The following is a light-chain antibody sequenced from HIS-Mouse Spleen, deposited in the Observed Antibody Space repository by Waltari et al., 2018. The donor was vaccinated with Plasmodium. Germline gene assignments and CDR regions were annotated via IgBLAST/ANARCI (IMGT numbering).Light chain of an antibody. CDR2: EVS. CDR3: SSYAGSNNLV. Sequence: QSALTQPPFASGSPGQSVTISCTGTSSDVGGYHYVSWYQQHPGKAPKLMIYEVSKRPSGVPDRFSGSKSGNTASLTVSGLQAEDEADYYCSSYAGSNNLVFGGGTKLTVL. CDR1: SSDVGGYHY. V-gene: IGLV2-8*01. J-gene: IGLJ3*02.